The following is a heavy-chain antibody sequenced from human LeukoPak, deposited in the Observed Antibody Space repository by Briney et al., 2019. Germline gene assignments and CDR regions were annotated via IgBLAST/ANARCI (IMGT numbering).Heavy chain of an antibody. Sequence: GGSLRLSCAASGFTFSYYSMNWVRQAPGKGLEWVSTISSSSSYIYYADSVKGRFTISRDNAKNSLYLQMNSLRAEDTAVYYCARARIRGIPDAFDIWGQGTMVTVSS. D-gene: IGHD3-16*01. CDR3: ARARIRGIPDAFDI. V-gene: IGHV3-21*01. CDR1: GFTFSYYS. CDR2: ISSSSSYI. J-gene: IGHJ3*02.